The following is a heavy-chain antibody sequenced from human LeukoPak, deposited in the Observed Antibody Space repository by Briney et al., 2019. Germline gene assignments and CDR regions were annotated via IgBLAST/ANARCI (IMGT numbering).Heavy chain of an antibody. J-gene: IGHJ4*02. V-gene: IGHV3-23*01. CDR3: ARTLWFGETDYMYYFDY. CDR2: TSSSDAGT. Sequence: PGGSLRLSCAASGFTLSTYAMSWVRQTPGKGLGWVAATSSSDAGTYHADSVRGRFTISRDNSKNTLYLQMNSLRAEDTALYYCARTLWFGETDYMYYFDYWGQGTLVTVSS. D-gene: IGHD3-10*01. CDR1: GFTLSTYA.